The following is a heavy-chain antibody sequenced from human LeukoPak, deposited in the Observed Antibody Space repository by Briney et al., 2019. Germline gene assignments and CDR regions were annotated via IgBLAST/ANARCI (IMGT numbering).Heavy chain of an antibody. V-gene: IGHV4-4*02. CDR3: ARDAYSGSYHFDY. CDR2: IYHSGST. Sequence: PSGTLSLTCAVSGGSISSSNWWSWVRQPPGKGLEWIGEIYHSGSTNYNPSLKSRVTISVDKSKNQFSLKLSSVAAADTAVYYCARDAYSGSYHFDYWGQGTLVTVSS. J-gene: IGHJ4*02. D-gene: IGHD1-26*01. CDR1: GGSISSSNW.